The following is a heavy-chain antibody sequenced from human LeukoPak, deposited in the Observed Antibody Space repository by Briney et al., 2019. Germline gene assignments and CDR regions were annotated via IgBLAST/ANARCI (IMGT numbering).Heavy chain of an antibody. CDR1: GGSISSYY. CDR3: ARGLGRITMFLTRKGGYYFDY. D-gene: IGHD3-10*02. CDR2: IFTSGRT. Sequence: SETLSLTCTVSGGSISSYYWSWIRQPAGKGLEWIGRIFTSGRTNYNPSLESRVAISVDTSKNRFSLKLSSVTAADTAVYYCARGLGRITMFLTRKGGYYFDYWGQGTLVTVSS. V-gene: IGHV4-4*07. J-gene: IGHJ4*02.